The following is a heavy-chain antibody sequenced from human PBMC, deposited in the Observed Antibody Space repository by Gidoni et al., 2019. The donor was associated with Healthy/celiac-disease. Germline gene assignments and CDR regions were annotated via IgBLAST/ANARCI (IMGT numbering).Heavy chain of an antibody. CDR3: AKDSCSGGSCYSDFDY. CDR2: ISGSGGST. CDR1: GFTVSSSA. J-gene: IGHJ4*02. D-gene: IGHD2-15*01. Sequence: EVQLLESGGGLVQPGGSLRLSCAASGFTVSSSAMSWVRQAPGKGLEWVSAISGSGGSTYYADSVKGRFTISRDNSKNTLYLQMNSLRAEDTAVYYCAKDSCSGGSCYSDFDYWGQGTLVTVSS. V-gene: IGHV3-23*01.